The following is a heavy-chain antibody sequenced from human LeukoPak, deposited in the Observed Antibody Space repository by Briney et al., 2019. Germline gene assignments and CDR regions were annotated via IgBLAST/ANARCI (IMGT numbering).Heavy chain of an antibody. CDR2: IIPILGIA. D-gene: IGHD3-16*01. V-gene: IGHV1-69*04. Sequence: ASVKVSCKASGGTFSSYAISWVRQAPGQGLEWMGRIIPILGIANYAQKFQGRVTITADKSTSTAYMELSSLRSEDTAVYYCAASWGDYYYYGMDVWGQGTTVTVSS. CDR3: AASWGDYYYYGMDV. J-gene: IGHJ6*02. CDR1: GGTFSSYA.